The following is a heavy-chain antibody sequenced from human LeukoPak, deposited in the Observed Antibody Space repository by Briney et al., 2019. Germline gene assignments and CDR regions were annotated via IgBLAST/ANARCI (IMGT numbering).Heavy chain of an antibody. CDR2: IRYDGNNK. D-gene: IGHD3-10*01. Sequence: PGGSLRLSCAASGFTFSDYSMHWVRQAPGKGLNWVAFIRYDGNNKYYADSVKGRFTISRDNSKNTLYLQMNSLRAEDTAVYYCAKDPGVHYYGSGSYRRGSYFDYWGQGTLVTVSS. CDR1: GFTFSDYS. V-gene: IGHV3-30*02. J-gene: IGHJ4*02. CDR3: AKDPGVHYYGSGSYRRGSYFDY.